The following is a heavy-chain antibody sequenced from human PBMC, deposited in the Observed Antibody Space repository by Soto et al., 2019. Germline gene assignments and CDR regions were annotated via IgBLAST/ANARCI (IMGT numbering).Heavy chain of an antibody. Sequence: QVQLVESGGALVKPGGSLRLSCAASGFIFSNYYMTWIRQAPGKGPEWISYISGGGDVTAYAHSVKGRFTISRDNTKRTLYLQMDSLTVEYTAVYYCSRDPRLVDYWGQGTLVTVAS. CDR3: SRDPRLVDY. V-gene: IGHV3-11*01. D-gene: IGHD1-26*01. CDR2: ISGGGDVT. CDR1: GFIFSNYY. J-gene: IGHJ4*02.